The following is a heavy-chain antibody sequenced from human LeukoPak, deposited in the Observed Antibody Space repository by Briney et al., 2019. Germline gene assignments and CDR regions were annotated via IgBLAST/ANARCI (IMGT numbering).Heavy chain of an antibody. CDR1: GGPISSSNW. CDR2: IYHSGST. V-gene: IGHV4-4*02. CDR3: ARRYEPYYYYYYGMDV. Sequence: PSGTLSLTCAVSGGPISSSNWWSWVRQPPGKGLEWIGEIYHSGSTNYNPSLKSRVTISVDKSKNQFSLKLSSVTAADTAVYYCARRYEPYYYYYYGMDVWGQGTTVTVSS. J-gene: IGHJ6*02. D-gene: IGHD5-12*01.